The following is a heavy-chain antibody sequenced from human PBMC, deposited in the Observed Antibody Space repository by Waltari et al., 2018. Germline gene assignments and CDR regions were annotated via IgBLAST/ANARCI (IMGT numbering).Heavy chain of an antibody. V-gene: IGHV4-30-4*01. CDR2: IHYVGST. CDR1: GGSISSGDYY. J-gene: IGHJ4*02. CDR3: ARATGIREGLDY. D-gene: IGHD3-10*01. Sequence: QVQLQESGPGLVKPSQTLSLTCTVSGGSISSGDYYWRWIRKAPGKGLEWIGYIHYVGSTYYTPSLKSRVTISVDTSKSQVSLELSTVTAADTAVYYCARATGIREGLDYWGQGTLVTVSS.